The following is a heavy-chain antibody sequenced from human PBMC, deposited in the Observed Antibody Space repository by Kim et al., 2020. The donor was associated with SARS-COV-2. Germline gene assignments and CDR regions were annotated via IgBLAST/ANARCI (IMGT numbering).Heavy chain of an antibody. V-gene: IGHV4-61*08. CDR1: GGSVSSGDYY. Sequence: SETLSLTCTVSGGSVSSGDYYWSWIRQPPGKGLEWIGYIYYSGSTNYNPSLKSRVTISVDTSKNQFSLKLSSVTAADTAVYYSARVVVVPAAQRGYYYYYGMDVWGQGTTVTVSS. J-gene: IGHJ6*02. D-gene: IGHD2-2*01. CDR3: ARVVVVPAAQRGYYYYYGMDV. CDR2: IYYSGST.